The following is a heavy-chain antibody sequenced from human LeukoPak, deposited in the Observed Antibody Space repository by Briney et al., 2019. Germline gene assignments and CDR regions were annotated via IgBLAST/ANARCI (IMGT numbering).Heavy chain of an antibody. CDR3: ATGTSVVVPPVGQC. CDR1: GYSFTSYW. V-gene: IGHV5-51*01. D-gene: IGHD2-15*01. Sequence: GESLKISCKGSGYSFTSYWIGWVRQKPGKGPEWMGIIYPGDPDTTYNPSFQGQVTFSADNSISTAYLQWSRLKASDTAMYFCATGTSVVVPPVGQCWGQGTLVTVSS. J-gene: IGHJ4*02. CDR2: IYPGDPDT.